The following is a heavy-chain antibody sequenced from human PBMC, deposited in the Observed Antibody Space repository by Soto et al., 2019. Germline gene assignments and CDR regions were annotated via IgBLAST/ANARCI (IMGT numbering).Heavy chain of an antibody. CDR1: GFTFSTSA. D-gene: IGHD2-8*01. V-gene: IGHV3-30-3*01. Sequence: QVQLAESGGGVVQPGGSLRLSCAASGFTFSTSAMHWVRQAPGKGLEWVALISYHGSNKYYADSVEGRFTISRDNSENTVALQMNSLSPEDTAVYYCARELIKYAYYWGQGTLVTVSS. CDR3: ARELIKYAYY. CDR2: ISYHGSNK. J-gene: IGHJ4*02.